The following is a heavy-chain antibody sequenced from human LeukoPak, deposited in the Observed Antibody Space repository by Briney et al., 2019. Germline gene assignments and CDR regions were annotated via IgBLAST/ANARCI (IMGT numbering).Heavy chain of an antibody. D-gene: IGHD2-2*01. CDR3: AKNPLYCSSTSCYPGYFDY. CDR2: ISGSGGST. CDR1: GFTFSSYA. Sequence: PGRSLRLSCAASGFTFSSYAMSWVRQAPGKGLEWVSAISGSGGSTYYADSVKGWFTISRDNSKNTLYLQMNSLRAEDTAVYYCAKNPLYCSSTSCYPGYFDYWGQGTLVTVSS. J-gene: IGHJ4*02. V-gene: IGHV3-23*01.